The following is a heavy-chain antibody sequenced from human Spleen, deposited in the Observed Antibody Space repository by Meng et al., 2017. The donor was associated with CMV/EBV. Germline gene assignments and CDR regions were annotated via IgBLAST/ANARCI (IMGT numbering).Heavy chain of an antibody. V-gene: IGHV3-13*01. CDR2: IATAGDT. CDR3: ARDIVVVVAADLKYYYGMDV. D-gene: IGHD2-15*01. J-gene: IGHJ6*02. Sequence: RQGTGKGLEWVSAIATAGDTYYPGSVKGRFTISRDNAKNSLYLQMNSLRAEDTAVYYCARDIVVVVAADLKYYYGMDVWGQGTTVTVSS.